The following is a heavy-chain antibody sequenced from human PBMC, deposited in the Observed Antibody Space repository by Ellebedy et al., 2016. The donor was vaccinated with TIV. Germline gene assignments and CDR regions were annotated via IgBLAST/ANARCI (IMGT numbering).Heavy chain of an antibody. Sequence: MPSETLSLTCTVSGASITSGDYCWTWIRHQPGKGLEWIGYNSYSGSRNQNPPLKSRVIISLDTSKNQFSLNLSSVTAADTAVYYCARVFGLPGSFGWFDPWGQGRLVTVSS. CDR1: GASITSGDYC. J-gene: IGHJ5*02. V-gene: IGHV4-31*03. D-gene: IGHD1-20*01. CDR2: NSYSGSR. CDR3: ARVFGLPGSFGWFDP.